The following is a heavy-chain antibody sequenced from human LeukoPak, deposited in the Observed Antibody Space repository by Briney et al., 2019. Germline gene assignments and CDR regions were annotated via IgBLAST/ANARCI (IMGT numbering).Heavy chain of an antibody. CDR2: VHHSGSA. CDR1: GASISTYY. V-gene: IGHV4-59*01. CDR3: ARGGPDVEMATTIDY. D-gene: IGHD5-24*01. J-gene: IGHJ4*02. Sequence: PSETLSLTCTVSGASISTYYWSWIRQPPGKGLEWIGYVHHSGSANYNPSLKSRVTISVDTSKNQFSLKLISVTAADTAVYYCARGGPDVEMATTIDYWGQGTLVTVSS.